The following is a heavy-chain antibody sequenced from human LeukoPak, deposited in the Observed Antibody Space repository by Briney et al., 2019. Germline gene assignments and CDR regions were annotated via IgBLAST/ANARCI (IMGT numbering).Heavy chain of an antibody. J-gene: IGHJ4*02. Sequence: ASVKVSCKASGYTLTSYYMHWVRQAPGQGLEWMGIINPSGGSTSYAQKFQGRVTMTRDTSTSTVYMELSSLRSEDTAVYYCARDSPLGLLRGYYFDYWGQGTLVTVSS. V-gene: IGHV1-46*01. CDR2: INPSGGST. D-gene: IGHD3-22*01. CDR3: ARDSPLGLLRGYYFDY. CDR1: GYTLTSYY.